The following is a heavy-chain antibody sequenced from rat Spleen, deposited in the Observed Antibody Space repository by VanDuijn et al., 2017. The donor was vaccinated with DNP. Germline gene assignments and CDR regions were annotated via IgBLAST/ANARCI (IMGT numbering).Heavy chain of an antibody. CDR1: GFTFSTAW. V-gene: IGHV6-6*01. J-gene: IGHJ2*01. CDR2: IKAKSNNYAT. Sequence: EVQVLESGGGLVQPGNSLKLSCATSGFTFSTAWMYWYRQFPEKRLEWVAQIKAKSNNYATYYAESVKGRFTISRDDSKSSVYLQMNSLKEEDTAIYYCSSSHYWGQGVMVTVSS. CDR3: SSSHY.